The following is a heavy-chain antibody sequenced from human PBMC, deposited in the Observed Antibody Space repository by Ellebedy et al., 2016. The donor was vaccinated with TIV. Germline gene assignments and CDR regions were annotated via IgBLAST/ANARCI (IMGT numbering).Heavy chain of an antibody. D-gene: IGHD5-18*01. CDR3: ARDVIQLRYYGMDV. CDR1: GYTFTSYY. Sequence: ASVKVSXXASGYTFTSYYVHWVRQAPGQGLEWMGIINPSGGSTSYAQKFQGRVTMTRDTSTSTVYMELSSLRSEDTAVYYCARDVIQLRYYGMDVWGQGTTVTVSS. J-gene: IGHJ6*02. V-gene: IGHV1-46*01. CDR2: INPSGGST.